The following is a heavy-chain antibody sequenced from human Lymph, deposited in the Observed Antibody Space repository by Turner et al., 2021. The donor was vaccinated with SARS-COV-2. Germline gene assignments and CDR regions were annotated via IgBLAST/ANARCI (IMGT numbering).Heavy chain of an antibody. V-gene: IGHV4-39*02. J-gene: IGHJ4*02. Sequence: QLQLQESGPGLVKPSETLSLTCTVSGGSISSSSYYWGWLRQPPGKGLEWIGSISYSGSTYYNPSLKSRVTISVDTSKNHFSLKLSSVTAADTALYYCAIRRWLRGPIDYWGQGTLVTVSS. CDR3: AIRRWLRGPIDY. D-gene: IGHD5-12*01. CDR2: ISYSGST. CDR1: GGSISSSSYY.